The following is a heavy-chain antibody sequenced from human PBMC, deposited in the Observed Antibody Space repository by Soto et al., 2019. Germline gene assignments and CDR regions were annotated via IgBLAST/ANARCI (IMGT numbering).Heavy chain of an antibody. CDR3: ARGRGYDILTGYYVAYYYYGMDV. CDR1: GGTFSSYA. J-gene: IGHJ6*02. V-gene: IGHV1-69*12. CDR2: IIPIFGTA. Sequence: QVQLVQSGAEVKKPGSSVKVSCKASGGTFSSYAISWVRQAPGQGLEWMGGIIPIFGTANYAQKFQGRVTITADESTSTAYMERSSLRSEDTAVYYCARGRGYDILTGYYVAYYYYGMDVWGQGTTVTVSS. D-gene: IGHD3-9*01.